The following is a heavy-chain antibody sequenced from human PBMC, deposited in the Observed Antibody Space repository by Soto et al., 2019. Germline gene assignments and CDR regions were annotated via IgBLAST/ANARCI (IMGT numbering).Heavy chain of an antibody. Sequence: SETLSLTCTVSGGSISSYYWSWIRQPPGKGLEWIGYISDSGSTNYNPSLNSRVTISVDTSKNQFSLKLSSVTAADTAVYYCARHYCGGLGCYYFDYWGQGALVTVSS. V-gene: IGHV4-59*08. CDR2: ISDSGST. D-gene: IGHD2-21*01. J-gene: IGHJ4*02. CDR1: GGSISSYY. CDR3: ARHYCGGLGCYYFDY.